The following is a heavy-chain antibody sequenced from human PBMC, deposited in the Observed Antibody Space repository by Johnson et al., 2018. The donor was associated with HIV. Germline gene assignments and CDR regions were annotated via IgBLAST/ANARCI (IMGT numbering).Heavy chain of an antibody. CDR3: ARESASSGRYSGAFDF. CDR2: IYSGGTT. CDR1: GFTVSSNY. D-gene: IGHD1-26*01. Sequence: VQLVESGGGLVQPGGSLRLSCAASGFTVSSNYMSWVRQAPGKGLEWVSVIYSGGTTYYADSVTGRFTISRDNSNNTLYLQMNSLRAEDTAVYYCARESASSGRYSGAFDFWGQGTMVTVSS. J-gene: IGHJ3*01. V-gene: IGHV3-53*01.